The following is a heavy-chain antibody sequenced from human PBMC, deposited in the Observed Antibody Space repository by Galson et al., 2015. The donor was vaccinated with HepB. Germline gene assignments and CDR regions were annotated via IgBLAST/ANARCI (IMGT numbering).Heavy chain of an antibody. CDR3: ARVQEQLRRGGFDY. CDR2: ISSSSSYI. J-gene: IGHJ4*02. D-gene: IGHD6-13*01. CDR1: GFSFSSYS. Sequence: SLRLSCAASGFSFSSYSMNWVRQAPGKGLEWVSSISSSSSYIYYADSVKGRFTISRDNAKNSLYLQMKSLRAEDTAVYYCARVQEQLRRGGFDYWGQGTLVTVSS. V-gene: IGHV3-21*01.